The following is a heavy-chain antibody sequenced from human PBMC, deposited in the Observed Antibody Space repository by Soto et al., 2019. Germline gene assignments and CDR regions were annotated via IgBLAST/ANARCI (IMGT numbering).Heavy chain of an antibody. D-gene: IGHD5-18*01. CDR2: INPSGGST. CDR1: GYTFTSYY. J-gene: IGHJ4*02. V-gene: IGHV1-46*01. Sequence: ASVKVSSKASGYTFTSYYMHWVRQAPGQGPEWMGIINPSGGSTSYAQKFQGRVTMTRDTSTSTVYMDLSSLRSEDTAVYYCAREVERGYSYDSLEYWGQGTLVTVSS. CDR3: AREVERGYSYDSLEY.